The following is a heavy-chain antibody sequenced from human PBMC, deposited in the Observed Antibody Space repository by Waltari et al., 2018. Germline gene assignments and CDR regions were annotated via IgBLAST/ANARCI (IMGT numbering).Heavy chain of an antibody. CDR1: GFTFSSYA. CDR2: ISYDGSNK. J-gene: IGHJ3*02. D-gene: IGHD6-19*01. CDR3: ARESPWLVLDAFDI. V-gene: IGHV3-30-3*01. Sequence: QVQLVESGGGVVQPGRSLRLSCAASGFTFSSYAMHWVRQAPGKGLEWVAVISYDGSNKYYADSVKGRFTISRDNSKNTLYLQMNSLRAEDTAVYYCARESPWLVLDAFDIWGQGTMVTVSS.